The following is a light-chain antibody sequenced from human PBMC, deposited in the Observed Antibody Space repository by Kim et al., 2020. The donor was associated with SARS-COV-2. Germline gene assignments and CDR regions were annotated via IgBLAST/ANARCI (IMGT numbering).Light chain of an antibody. Sequence: VSPGQTASITCSGDKLGDKYACWYQQKPGPAPVLVIYQDSKRPSGIPERFSGSNSGNTATLTISGTQAMDEADYYCQAWDSSTYVFGTGTKVTVL. CDR1: KLGDKY. CDR3: QAWDSSTYV. CDR2: QDS. V-gene: IGLV3-1*01. J-gene: IGLJ1*01.